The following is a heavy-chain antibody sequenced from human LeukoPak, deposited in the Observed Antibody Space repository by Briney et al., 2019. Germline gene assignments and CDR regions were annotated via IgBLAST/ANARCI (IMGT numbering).Heavy chain of an antibody. CDR3: ARSDSSGYYDYFDY. CDR1: GGTFSSYA. CDR2: IIPIFGTA. V-gene: IGHV1-69*05. D-gene: IGHD3-22*01. J-gene: IGHJ4*02. Sequence: SVKVSCKASGGTFSSYAISWVRQAPGQGLEWMGRIIPIFGTANYAQKFQGRVTITTDESTSTAYMELSSLRSEDTAVYYCARSDSSGYYDYFDYWGQGTLVTVSS.